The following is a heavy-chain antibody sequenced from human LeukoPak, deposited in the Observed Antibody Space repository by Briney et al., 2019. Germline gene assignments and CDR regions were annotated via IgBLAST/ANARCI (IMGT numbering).Heavy chain of an antibody. D-gene: IGHD3-16*02. J-gene: IGHJ4*02. CDR3: ARGPRLYDYVWGSYRYNGYFDY. CDR2: INHSGST. CDR1: GGSFSGYY. V-gene: IGHV4-34*01. Sequence: SETLSLTCAVYGGSFSGYYWSWLRQPPGKGLEWIGEINHSGSTNYNPSLKSRVTISVDTSKNQFSLKLSSVTAADTAVYYCARGPRLYDYVWGSYRYNGYFDYWGQGTLVTVSS.